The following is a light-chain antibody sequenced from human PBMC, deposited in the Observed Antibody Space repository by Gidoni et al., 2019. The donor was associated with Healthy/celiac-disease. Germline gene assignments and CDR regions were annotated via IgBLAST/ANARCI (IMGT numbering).Light chain of an antibody. V-gene: IGLV1-44*01. J-gene: IGLJ2*01. CDR3: AAWDDSLNGLV. CDR1: SSNSGSNT. Sequence: QSVMTQPPAASGTPGQRVTITCSGSSSNSGSNTVNWYQQLPGTAPKLLLYSNNPRPSGVPARFSGSKSGPSASLAIGGLQSEDGADYYCAAWDDSLNGLVFGGGTKLTVL. CDR2: SNN.